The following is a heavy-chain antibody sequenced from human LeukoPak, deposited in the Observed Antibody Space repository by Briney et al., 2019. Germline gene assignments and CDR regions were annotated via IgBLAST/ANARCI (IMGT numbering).Heavy chain of an antibody. CDR2: ISSGSSYI. V-gene: IGHV3-21*06. D-gene: IGHD3-10*01. J-gene: IGHJ3*02. CDR3: ATDGTVRAVLDASDI. Sequence: PGPSLRLSWAASGFTVSNYGMSCVRQAPGKGLGWLSSISSGSSYIYYADSVKGRFTISRDNAKDSLYLQMNSLRAEDTAVYYCATDGTVRAVLDASDIWGQGTMVTVSS. CDR1: GFTVSNYG.